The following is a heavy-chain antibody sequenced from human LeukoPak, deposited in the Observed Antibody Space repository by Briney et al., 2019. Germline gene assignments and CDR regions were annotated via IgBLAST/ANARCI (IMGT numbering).Heavy chain of an antibody. CDR1: GFTFGDYG. Sequence: GGSLRLSCTVSGFTFGDYGMSWFRQAPGKGLEWVGFIRSKTYGGATEYAASVKDRFTILRDDSKSIVYLQMNSLKTEDTGVYYCSRSRRVLCTGACYSFDYWGQGTLVAVSS. D-gene: IGHD2-21*01. CDR3: SRSRRVLCTGACYSFDY. J-gene: IGHJ4*02. CDR2: IRSKTYGGAT. V-gene: IGHV3-49*03.